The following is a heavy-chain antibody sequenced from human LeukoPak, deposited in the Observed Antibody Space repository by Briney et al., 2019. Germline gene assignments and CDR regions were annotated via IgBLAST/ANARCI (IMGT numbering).Heavy chain of an antibody. Sequence: ASVKVSCKASGYTFTDYYIHWVRQAPGQGLEWMAWINPHSGGTNFPQKFQGRVTMTRDTSISTAYMELSSLRSDDTAVYYCARAGMIVQPSAQNDYWGQGTLVTVSS. CDR3: ARAGMIVQPSAQNDY. V-gene: IGHV1-2*02. J-gene: IGHJ4*02. D-gene: IGHD3-22*01. CDR2: INPHSGGT. CDR1: GYTFTDYY.